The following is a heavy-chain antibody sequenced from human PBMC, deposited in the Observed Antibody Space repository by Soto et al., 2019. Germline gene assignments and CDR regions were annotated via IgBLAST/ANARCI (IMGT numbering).Heavy chain of an antibody. D-gene: IGHD2-2*01. J-gene: IGHJ3*01. Sequence: QVQLVQSGAEVRRPGTSVMVSCKTSGYTFTDYDINWVRQATGQGLEWMGWMNPNSGNTGNAQKFQGRSSMTRNTATSTAYMELSSLRSDDTAIYYCARDSSTTNPVWGQGTMVTVSS. CDR1: GYTFTDYD. CDR3: ARDSSTTNPV. V-gene: IGHV1-8*01. CDR2: MNPNSGNT.